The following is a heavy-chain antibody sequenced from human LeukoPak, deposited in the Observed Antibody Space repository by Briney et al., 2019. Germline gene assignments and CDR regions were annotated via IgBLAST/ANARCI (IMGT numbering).Heavy chain of an antibody. J-gene: IGHJ4*02. D-gene: IGHD5-18*01. CDR2: IYTSGST. V-gene: IGHV4-61*02. CDR3: ASRGYRDY. CDR1: GGSISSGSYY. Sequence: SETLSLTCTVSGGSISSGSYYWSWIRQPAGKGLEWIGRIYTSGSTNYNPSLKSRVTISVDTSKNQFSLKLSSVTAADTAVYYCASRGYRDYWGQGTLVAVSS.